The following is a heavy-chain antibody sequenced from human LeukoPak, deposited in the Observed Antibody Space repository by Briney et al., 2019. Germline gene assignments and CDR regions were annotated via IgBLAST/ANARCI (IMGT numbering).Heavy chain of an antibody. CDR2: IYKTWNT. Sequence: SDTLSLTCAVSGGSISSYYWSWIRQPPGKGLEWIGYIYKTWNTNYNPSLKSRVTISVDTSKNQFSLKLSSVTAADTAMYYCASRTYVDRPEYWGQGTLVTVSS. CDR1: GGSISSYY. CDR3: ASRTYVDRPEY. J-gene: IGHJ4*02. D-gene: IGHD5-12*01. V-gene: IGHV4-59*01.